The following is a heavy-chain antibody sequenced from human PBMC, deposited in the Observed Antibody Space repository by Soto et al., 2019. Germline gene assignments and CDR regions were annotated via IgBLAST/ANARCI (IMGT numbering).Heavy chain of an antibody. CDR2: IIPILGIA. V-gene: IGHV1-69*02. CDR1: GGTFSSYT. Sequence: GASVKVSCKASGGTFSSYTISSVRQAPGQGLEWMGRIIPILGIANYAQKFQGRVTITADKSTSTAYMELSSLRSEDTAVYYCASAVVAGHKYYYYYMDVWGKGTTVTVSS. J-gene: IGHJ6*03. D-gene: IGHD2-2*01. CDR3: ASAVVAGHKYYYYYMDV.